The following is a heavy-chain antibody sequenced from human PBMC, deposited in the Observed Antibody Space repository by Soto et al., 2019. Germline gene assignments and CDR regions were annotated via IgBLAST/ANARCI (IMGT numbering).Heavy chain of an antibody. CDR1: GFTFDDYA. V-gene: IGHV3-23*01. J-gene: IGHJ4*02. Sequence: GGSLRLSCAVSGFTFDDYAMTWVRQAPGKGLEWVSGISAGGSSTYYTASVEGRFTLSRDNSKNTLYLQMNSLRDDDTAVYYCATPHPDSSFCGGDCYLPQYWGQGTLVTVSS. CDR2: ISAGGSST. D-gene: IGHD2-21*02. CDR3: ATPHPDSSFCGGDCYLPQY.